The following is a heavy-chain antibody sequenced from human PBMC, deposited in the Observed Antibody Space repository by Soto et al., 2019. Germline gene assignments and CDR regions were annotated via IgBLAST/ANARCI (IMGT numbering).Heavy chain of an antibody. CDR2: ISGSGADS. D-gene: IGHD5-12*01. CDR3: AQSTGVLATTVGAFDV. Sequence: EVQLLESGGGLVQPGGSLRLSCTASGFTFSRYAMSWVRQAPGKGLERVSAISGSGADSYDSDSVTGRFIISRDNSKNTLSLQMNSLRAEDTAVYYCAQSTGVLATTVGAFDVWGQGTMVTVSS. J-gene: IGHJ3*01. CDR1: GFTFSRYA. V-gene: IGHV3-23*01.